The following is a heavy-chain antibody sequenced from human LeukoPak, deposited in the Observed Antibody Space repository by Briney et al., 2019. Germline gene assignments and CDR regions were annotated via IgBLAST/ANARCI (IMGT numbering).Heavy chain of an antibody. CDR1: GYTFHRYG. D-gene: IGHD2-2*01. J-gene: IGHJ4*02. Sequence: ASVKVSCQASGYTFHRYGFHWVRPAPGKGLAWMGWVYPYNGNTNYTQKLQGRVTMTTDTSTRTSYMELRSLRSDDTAVYYCARDEPIVVVPAALDYWGEGTLVTVSS. V-gene: IGHV1-18*01. CDR3: ARDEPIVVVPAALDY. CDR2: VYPYNGNT.